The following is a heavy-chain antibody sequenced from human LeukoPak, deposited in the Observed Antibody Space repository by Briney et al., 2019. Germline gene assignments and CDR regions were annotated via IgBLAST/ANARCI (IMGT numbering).Heavy chain of an antibody. CDR1: GGSFSGYY. V-gene: IGHV4-34*01. CDR2: INHSGST. CDR3: ARGGVDFWSGYYLGPRWFDP. D-gene: IGHD3-3*01. Sequence: PSETLSLTCAVYGGSFSGYYWSWIRQPPGKGLEWIGEINHSGSTNYNPSLKSRVTISVDTSKNQFSLKLSSVTAADTAVYYCARGGVDFWSGYYLGPRWFDPWGQGTLVTVSS. J-gene: IGHJ5*02.